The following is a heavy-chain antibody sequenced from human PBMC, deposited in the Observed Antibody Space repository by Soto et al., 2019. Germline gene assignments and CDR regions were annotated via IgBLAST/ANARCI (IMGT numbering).Heavy chain of an antibody. J-gene: IGHJ4*02. D-gene: IGHD1-1*01. V-gene: IGHV3-48*03. CDR1: GFTFNTYE. CDR3: VRVGSVTTTGQIFDY. CDR2: ISSGGDTM. Sequence: PGGSLRLCCAASGFTFNTYEINWVRQAPGKGLEWLSYISSGGDTMFYADSVKGRFTISRDNAKNSLYLQMNSLRAEDTAVYYCVRVGSVTTTGQIFDYWGQVTLVTVSS.